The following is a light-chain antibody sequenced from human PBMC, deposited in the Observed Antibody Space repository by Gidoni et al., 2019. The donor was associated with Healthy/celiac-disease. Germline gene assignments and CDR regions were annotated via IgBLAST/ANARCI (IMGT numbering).Light chain of an antibody. V-gene: IGKV3-11*01. CDR1: QSVSSY. J-gene: IGKJ2*01. CDR3: QQRSNWPGYT. Sequence: EIVLTPSPATLSLSPGERATLSCRASQSVSSYLAWYQQKPAQAPRLLIYDASNRATGIPARFSGSGSGTDFTLTISSLEPEDFAVYYCQQRSNWPGYTFXQXTKLEIK. CDR2: DAS.